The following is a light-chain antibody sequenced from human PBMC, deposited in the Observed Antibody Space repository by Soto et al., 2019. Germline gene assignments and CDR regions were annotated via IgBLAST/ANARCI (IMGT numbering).Light chain of an antibody. CDR3: TSYVPSDNYV. CDR2: EVI. V-gene: IGLV2-8*01. CDR1: TSDVGGYNY. J-gene: IGLJ1*01. Sequence: LTQPPSASGSPGQSVTISCTGTTSDVGGYNYVSWYQQHPGKAPKLMIYEVIKRPSGVPDRFSGSKSGNTASLTVSGLQAEDEDDYYCTSYVPSDNYVFGTGTKVTVL.